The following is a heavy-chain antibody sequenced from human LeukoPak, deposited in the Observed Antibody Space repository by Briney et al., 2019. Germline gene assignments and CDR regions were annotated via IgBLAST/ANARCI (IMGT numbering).Heavy chain of an antibody. D-gene: IGHD4-17*01. Sequence: PGASLRLSCAASGFTFSSYTMTWVRQAPGKGLGWVSAISGSGASTYYADSVKGRCTISRDNSEDTLYLQMNSLSADDTAVYYCANRDYVGYFDYWGQGTLVTVSS. CDR3: ANRDYVGYFDY. CDR1: GFTFSSYT. CDR2: ISGSGAST. V-gene: IGHV3-23*01. J-gene: IGHJ4*02.